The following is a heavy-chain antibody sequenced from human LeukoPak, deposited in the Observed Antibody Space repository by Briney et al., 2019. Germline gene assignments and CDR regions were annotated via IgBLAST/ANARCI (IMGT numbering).Heavy chain of an antibody. CDR1: GFTFTDHC. CDR2: IGPHSTFT. D-gene: IGHD2/OR15-2a*01. V-gene: IGHV1-2*02. CDR3: VREGEGPLSKDFDY. Sequence: RASVKVSCKSSGFTFTDHCIHWVRQGPGQGLEWMGYIGPHSTFTSSPQEFQGRVTMTRDASMSTAYMELTRLTSDDTAVYYCVREGEGPLSKDFDYWGQGTLVTVSS. J-gene: IGHJ4*02.